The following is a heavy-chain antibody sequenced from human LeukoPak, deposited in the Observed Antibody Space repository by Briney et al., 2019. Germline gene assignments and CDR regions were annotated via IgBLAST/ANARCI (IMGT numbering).Heavy chain of an antibody. CDR3: ARGVEPLAANTLAY. CDR2: LYSDGNT. CDR1: GFTVITND. Sequence: GGSLRLSCAASGFTVITNDMTRVRQAPGKGLEWVSVLYSDGNTKYADSVQGRFTISRDNSKNTPYLEMNSLSPDDTAVYYCARGVEPLAANTLAYWGQGTLVTVSS. V-gene: IGHV3-53*01. J-gene: IGHJ4*02. D-gene: IGHD1-14*01.